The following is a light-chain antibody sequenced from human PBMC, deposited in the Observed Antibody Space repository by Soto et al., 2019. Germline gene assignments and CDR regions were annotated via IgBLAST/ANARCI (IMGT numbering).Light chain of an antibody. CDR2: DTS. J-gene: IGLJ2*01. V-gene: IGLV7-46*01. Sequence: QTVVTQEPSLTVSTGGTVNLTCGSSTGAVTSGHYPYWFQQKPGQAPRTLIYDTSNKHSWTPARFSGSLLGGKAALTLSGAQPEDEAEYYCLLSYSGARFVVFGGGTKLTVL. CDR3: LLSYSGARFVV. CDR1: TGAVTSGHY.